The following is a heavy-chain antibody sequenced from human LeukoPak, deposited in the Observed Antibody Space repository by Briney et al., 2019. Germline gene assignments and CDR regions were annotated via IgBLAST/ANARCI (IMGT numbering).Heavy chain of an antibody. Sequence: PGGSLRLSCAASGFTFSGSAMHWVRQASGKGLEWVGRIRSKANSYATAYAASVKGRFTISRDDSKNTAYLQMNSLRAEDTAVYYCARDSDGSGNFDYWGQGTLVTVSS. D-gene: IGHD3-10*01. CDR1: GFTFSGSA. CDR2: IRSKANSYAT. CDR3: ARDSDGSGNFDY. J-gene: IGHJ4*02. V-gene: IGHV3-73*01.